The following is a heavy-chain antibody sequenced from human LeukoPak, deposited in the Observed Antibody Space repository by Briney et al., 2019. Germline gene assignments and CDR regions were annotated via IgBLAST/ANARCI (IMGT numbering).Heavy chain of an antibody. CDR2: FIPILNIP. D-gene: IGHD3-22*01. CDR3: ARDPDYYDSSGYPFFPDI. Sequence: ASVKVSCKASGGTFNNYALSWVRQAPGQGPEWMGRFIPILNIPNYARKFQDRVIITADKSTTTVYMELSSLRSEDTAVYYCARDPDYYDSSGYPFFPDIWGQGTMVTVSS. V-gene: IGHV1-69*04. J-gene: IGHJ3*02. CDR1: GGTFNNYA.